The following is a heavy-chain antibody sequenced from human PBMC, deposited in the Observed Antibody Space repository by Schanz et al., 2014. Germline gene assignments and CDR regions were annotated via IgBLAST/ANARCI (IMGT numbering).Heavy chain of an antibody. CDR2: ISHSGGSK. J-gene: IGHJ6*02. D-gene: IGHD2-15*01. Sequence: DVQLLESGGGLVQPGGSLRLSCAASGFTFNSYAMTWVRQAPGKGLKWVSSISHSGGSKYYADSVKGRFTISRDNSENTLYLQMNSLSADDTAVFYCAKGMGYCSGGTCYDYYYYGLDVWGQGTTVTVSS. V-gene: IGHV3-23*01. CDR1: GFTFNSYA. CDR3: AKGMGYCSGGTCYDYYYYGLDV.